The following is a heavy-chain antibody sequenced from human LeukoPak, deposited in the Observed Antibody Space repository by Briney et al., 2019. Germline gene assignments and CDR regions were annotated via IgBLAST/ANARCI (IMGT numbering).Heavy chain of an antibody. D-gene: IGHD1-26*01. J-gene: IGHJ5*02. CDR3: AGAMYSGSFDP. CDR2: IKQDGSEK. CDR1: GFTFSRYW. V-gene: IGHV3-7*02. Sequence: GGSLRLSCATSGFTFSRYWMNWVRQAPGEGLEWVANIKQDGSEKYYVDSVKRRCTISRDNAKNSLYLQMSSLRVEDTAVYYCAGAMYSGSFDPWGQGTLVTVSS.